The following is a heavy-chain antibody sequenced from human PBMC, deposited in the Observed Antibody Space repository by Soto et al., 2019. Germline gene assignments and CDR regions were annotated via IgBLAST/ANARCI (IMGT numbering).Heavy chain of an antibody. J-gene: IGHJ3*01. CDR2: ISWNSGVI. D-gene: IGHD1-26*01. V-gene: IGHV3-9*01. CDR1: GFTFDDYA. Sequence: EMKLVESGGGLVQPGRSLRLSCAASGFTFDDYAMHWVRQAPGKGLEWVSSISWNSGVIDYADSVKGRFSISRDSAKNALFLQMNSLRTEDTALYYCAKDVAWGGSHPTHAFDVWGQGTMVSVSS. CDR3: AKDVAWGGSHPTHAFDV.